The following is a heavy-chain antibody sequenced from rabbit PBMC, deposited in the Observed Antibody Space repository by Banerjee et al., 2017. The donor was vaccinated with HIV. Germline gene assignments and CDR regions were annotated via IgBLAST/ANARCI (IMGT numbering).Heavy chain of an antibody. CDR2: IYTGSATT. Sequence: QQQLEESGGGLVQPGGSLTLTCKASGFTISGSYFMCWVRQAPGKGLEWIGCIYTGSATTYYASWAKGRFTISKASSTTVTLQMTSLTAADTATYFCARGAHFSTYYDFWGPGTLVTVS. CDR1: GFTISGSYF. CDR3: ARGAHFSTYYDF. D-gene: IGHD8-1*01. V-gene: IGHV1S45*01. J-gene: IGHJ6*01.